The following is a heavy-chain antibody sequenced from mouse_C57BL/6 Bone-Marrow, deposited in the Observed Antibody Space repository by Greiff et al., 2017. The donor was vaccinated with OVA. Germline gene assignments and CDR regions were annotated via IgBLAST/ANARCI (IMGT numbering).Heavy chain of an antibody. J-gene: IGHJ4*01. CDR3: ARDNWSYAMDY. D-gene: IGHD4-1*01. V-gene: IGHV1-63*01. CDR2: IYPGGGYT. Sequence: QVQLQQPGAELVRPGTSVKMSCKASGYTFTNYWIGWAKQRPGHGLEWIGDIYPGGGYTNYNEKFKGKATLTADKSSSTAYLQFSSLTSEDSAIYYCARDNWSYAMDYWGQGTSVTVSS. CDR1: GYTFTNYW.